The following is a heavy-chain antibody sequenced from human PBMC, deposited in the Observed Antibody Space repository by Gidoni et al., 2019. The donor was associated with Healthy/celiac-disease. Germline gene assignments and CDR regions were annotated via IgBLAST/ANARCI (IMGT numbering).Heavy chain of an antibody. J-gene: IGHJ4*02. CDR1: GGSISSSSYY. D-gene: IGHD5-12*01. CDR3: ARLGDGYKFDY. V-gene: IGHV4-39*01. Sequence: QLHLQESGPGLVKPSETLSLTCTVSGGSISSSSYYWGWIRQPPGKGLEWIGSIYYSGSTYYNPSLKSRVTISVDTSKNQFSLKLSSVTAADTAVYYCARLGDGYKFDYWGQGTLVTVSS. CDR2: IYYSGST.